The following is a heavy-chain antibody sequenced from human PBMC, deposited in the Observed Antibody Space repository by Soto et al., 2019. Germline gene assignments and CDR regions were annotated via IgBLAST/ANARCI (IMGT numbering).Heavy chain of an antibody. D-gene: IGHD3-10*01. Sequence: ASVKVSCKASGNTFTSYGISWVRQAPGQGLEWMGWISAYNGNTNYAQKLQGRVTMTIDTSTSTAYMELRSLRSDDTAVYYCARVNRYYGSGSYYKLDYWGQGTLVTVSS. CDR1: GNTFTSYG. V-gene: IGHV1-18*01. J-gene: IGHJ4*02. CDR2: ISAYNGNT. CDR3: ARVNRYYGSGSYYKLDY.